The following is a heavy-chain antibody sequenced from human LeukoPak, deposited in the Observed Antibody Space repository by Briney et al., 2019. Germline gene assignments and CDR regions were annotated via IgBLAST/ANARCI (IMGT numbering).Heavy chain of an antibody. J-gene: IGHJ4*02. CDR2: IWFDGNKK. V-gene: IGHV3-33*01. CDR1: GFTFSSYS. CDR3: ARDQGYFDY. Sequence: GGSLRLSCAVSGFTFSSYSMHWVRQAPGKGLEWVAVIWFDGNKKDYADSVKGRFTISRDNSKNTLYLQMNGLRADDTAVYYCARDQGYFDYWGQGTLVTVSS.